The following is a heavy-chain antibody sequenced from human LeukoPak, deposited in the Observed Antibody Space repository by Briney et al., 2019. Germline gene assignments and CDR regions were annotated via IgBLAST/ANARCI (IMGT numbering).Heavy chain of an antibody. CDR2: ISWNSGSI. Sequence: GGSLRLSCAASGFTFDDYAMHWVRQAPGKGLEWVSGISWNSGSIGYADSVKGRFTISRDNSKNTLYLQMNSLRAEDTAVYYCAKDPCSSTSCYLYYFDYWGQGTLVTVSS. V-gene: IGHV3-9*01. CDR1: GFTFDDYA. J-gene: IGHJ4*02. CDR3: AKDPCSSTSCYLYYFDY. D-gene: IGHD2-2*01.